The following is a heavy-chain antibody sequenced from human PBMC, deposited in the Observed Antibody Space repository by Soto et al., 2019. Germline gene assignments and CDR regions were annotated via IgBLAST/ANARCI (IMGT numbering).Heavy chain of an antibody. Sequence: PSETLSLTCTVSGGSISSCYWSWIRQPPGKGLEWIGYIYYSGSTNYNPSLKSRVTISVDTSKNQFSLKLSSVTAADTAVYYCARGLGYQLLGYYFDYWGQGTLVTVSS. D-gene: IGHD2-2*01. CDR3: ARGLGYQLLGYYFDY. CDR2: IYYSGST. J-gene: IGHJ4*02. V-gene: IGHV4-59*01. CDR1: GGSISSCY.